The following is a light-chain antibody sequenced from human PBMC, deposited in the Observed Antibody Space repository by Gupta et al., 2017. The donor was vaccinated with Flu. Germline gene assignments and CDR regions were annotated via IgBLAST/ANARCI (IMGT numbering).Light chain of an antibody. V-gene: IGKV2-28*01. J-gene: IGKJ1*01. CDR3: MQALETPWT. CDR2: LGS. Sequence: DIVMTQSPVSLPVTPGDPASISCRSSQSLLHSDGYNYLDWYLQKPGQSPQLLIYLGSNRASGVPDRFSGSGSGTEFTLKISRVEAEDVGVYYCMQALETPWTFGQGTKVEIK. CDR1: QSLLHSDGYNY.